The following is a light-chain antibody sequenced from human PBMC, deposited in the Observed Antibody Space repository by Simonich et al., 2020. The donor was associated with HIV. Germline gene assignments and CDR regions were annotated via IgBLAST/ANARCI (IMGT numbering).Light chain of an antibody. V-gene: IGLV1-47*01. J-gene: IGLJ3*02. CDR3: AAWDDSLSGRV. Sequence: QSVLTQPPSASGTPGQRVTISCSGSSSNIGSNYVYWYQQLPGTAPKLLIYRNNQRPSGVPARFSGSKSGTSASLAIRWLRSEDEADYYCAAWDDSLSGRVFGGGTKLTVL. CDR2: RNN. CDR1: SSNIGSNY.